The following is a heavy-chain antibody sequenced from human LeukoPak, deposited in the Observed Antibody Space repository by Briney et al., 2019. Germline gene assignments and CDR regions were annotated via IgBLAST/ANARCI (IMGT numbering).Heavy chain of an antibody. CDR1: GYTFTGYY. V-gene: IGHV1-8*02. CDR3: ARAVKLYGSGSYYNAEGYYYMDV. J-gene: IGHJ6*03. Sequence: GASVKVSCKASGYTFTGYYMHWVRQAPGQGLEWMGWINPNSGNTGYAQKFQGRVTMTRNTSISTAYMELSSLRSEDTAVYYCARAVKLYGSGSYYNAEGYYYMDVWGKGTTVTISS. CDR2: INPNSGNT. D-gene: IGHD3-10*01.